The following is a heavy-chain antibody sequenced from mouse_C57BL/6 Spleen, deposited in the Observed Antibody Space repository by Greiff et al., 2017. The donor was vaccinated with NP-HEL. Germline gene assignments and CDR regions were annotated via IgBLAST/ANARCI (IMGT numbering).Heavy chain of an antibody. Sequence: VQLQQSGAELAKPGASVKLSCKASGYTFTSYWMHWVKQRPGQGLEWIGYINPSSGYTKYNQKFKDKATLTADKSSSTAYMQLSSLTYGDSAVYYCARFTTVVARGFDYWGQGTTLTVSS. CDR2: INPSSGYT. CDR1: GYTFTSYW. D-gene: IGHD1-1*01. J-gene: IGHJ2*01. V-gene: IGHV1-7*01. CDR3: ARFTTVVARGFDY.